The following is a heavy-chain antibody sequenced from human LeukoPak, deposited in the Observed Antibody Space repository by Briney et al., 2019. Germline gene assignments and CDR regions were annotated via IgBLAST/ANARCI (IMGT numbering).Heavy chain of an antibody. CDR1: GFTFSDHI. Sequence: GGSLGLSCAASGFTFSDHIMSWVRQLPGKRLEWVAYVSGSGSTVYYADSVKGRFTVSRDNGKSSLYLQMNSLRVEDTALYYCVRQFASWGQGTLVTVSS. V-gene: IGHV3-48*01. CDR3: VRQFAS. J-gene: IGHJ4*02. CDR2: VSGSGSTV.